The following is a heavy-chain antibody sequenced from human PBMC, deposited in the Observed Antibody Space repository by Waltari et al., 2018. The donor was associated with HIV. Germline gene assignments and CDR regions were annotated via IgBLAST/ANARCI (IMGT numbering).Heavy chain of an antibody. Sequence: EVQLVETGGALVQPGGSLRVSCVASGFTFSKYGWTWVRRAPGKGLEWVANIKQDGNEKNYLDSVKGRFTISRDNAKNSLYLQMNNLRDEDSATYYCARAYSGTYRIGDYWGQGTLVTVSS. CDR1: GFTFSKYG. D-gene: IGHD1-26*01. V-gene: IGHV3-7*01. J-gene: IGHJ4*02. CDR3: ARAYSGTYRIGDY. CDR2: IKQDGNEK.